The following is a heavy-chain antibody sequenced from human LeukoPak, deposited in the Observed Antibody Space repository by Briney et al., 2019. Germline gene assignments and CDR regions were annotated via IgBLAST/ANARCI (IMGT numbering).Heavy chain of an antibody. Sequence: GGSLRLSCAASGFTFSSYAMSWVRQAPGKGLEWVSAISGSGGSTYYADSVKGRFTISRDNSKNTLYLQINSLRAEDTAVYYCAKDLHYYDSSGYYPLDYWGQGTLVTVSS. D-gene: IGHD3-22*01. CDR3: AKDLHYYDSSGYYPLDY. CDR2: ISGSGGST. CDR1: GFTFSSYA. J-gene: IGHJ4*02. V-gene: IGHV3-23*01.